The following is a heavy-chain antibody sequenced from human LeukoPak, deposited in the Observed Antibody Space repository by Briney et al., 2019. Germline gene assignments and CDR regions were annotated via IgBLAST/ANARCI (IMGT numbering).Heavy chain of an antibody. CDR1: GLTFSSYS. V-gene: IGHV3-21*01. Sequence: PGGSMRLSSAASGLTFSSYSMNGVRQAPGKGLEWVSSISSSSSYIYYADSVKGRFTISRDNAKNSLYLQMNSLRAEDTAVYYCARGGYYDSSGYLRLWYFDLWGRGTLVTVSS. CDR2: ISSSSSYI. CDR3: ARGGYYDSSGYLRLWYFDL. J-gene: IGHJ2*01. D-gene: IGHD3-22*01.